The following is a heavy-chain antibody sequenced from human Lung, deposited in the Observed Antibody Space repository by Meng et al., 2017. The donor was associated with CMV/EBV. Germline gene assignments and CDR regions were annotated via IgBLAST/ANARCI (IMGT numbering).Heavy chain of an antibody. D-gene: IGHD7-27*01. CDR3: ARNRGYFFDY. V-gene: IGHV5-51*01. CDR2: IYPADSNT. CDR1: AYTFSTYW. J-gene: IGHJ4*01. Sequence: GESXKISCKGSAYTFSTYWLGWVRQLPGKGLEWMGLIYPADSNTTYSPSFRGHVTISADKSISTAYLQWIGLRASDTAIYYCARNRGYFFDYWGHGTPVTVSS.